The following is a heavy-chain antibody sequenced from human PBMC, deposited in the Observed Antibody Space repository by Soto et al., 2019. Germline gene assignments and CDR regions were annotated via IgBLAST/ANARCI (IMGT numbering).Heavy chain of an antibody. CDR1: GLTFRTYG. J-gene: IGHJ6*02. CDR2: ISYDGSNK. Sequence: GGSLRLSCAASGLTFRTYGMHWVRQAPGKGLEWVAVISYDGSNKYYANSVKGRFTISRDNSKNTLYLQMNSLRAEDTAIYYCAKDQMTTVTTFYYYGMGVWGQGTTVTVSS. V-gene: IGHV3-30*18. CDR3: AKDQMTTVTTFYYYGMGV. D-gene: IGHD4-17*01.